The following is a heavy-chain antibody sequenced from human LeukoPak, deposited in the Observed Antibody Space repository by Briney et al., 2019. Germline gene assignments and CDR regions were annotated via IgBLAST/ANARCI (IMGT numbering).Heavy chain of an antibody. CDR2: IYSSGST. Sequence: SETLSPTCSVSGGSTNSYYWSWIRQPPGKGLERIGYIYSSGSTNYNPSLKSRVTISGDTSKNQFSLKLTSVTAADTAVYYCASTAADYYSYYYYYMEVWGKGTTVTVSS. CDR1: GGSTNSYY. D-gene: IGHD6-13*01. V-gene: IGHV4-4*09. J-gene: IGHJ6*03. CDR3: ASTAADYYSYYYYYMEV.